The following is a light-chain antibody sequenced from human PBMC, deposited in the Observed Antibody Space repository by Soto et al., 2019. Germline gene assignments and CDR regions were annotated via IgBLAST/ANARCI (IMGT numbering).Light chain of an antibody. CDR3: QQANSVPHS. CDR1: QGISSW. Sequence: DIQMTQSPSSVSASVGDRVTITCRASQGISSWLAWYPQKPGKAPKLLIYAASSLQSGVQSRFSCSGYGTDFTLTISSLQPEDFATYYCQQANSVPHSFGQRTKLEIK. V-gene: IGKV1-12*01. CDR2: AAS. J-gene: IGKJ2*03.